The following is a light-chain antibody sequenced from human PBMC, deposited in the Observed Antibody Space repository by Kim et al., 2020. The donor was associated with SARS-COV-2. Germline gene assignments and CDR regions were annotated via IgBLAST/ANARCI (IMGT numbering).Light chain of an antibody. Sequence: ALGQTGKITCQRDSLRSYYASWYQQKPGQAPVLVIYGKNNRPSGIPDRFSGSSSGNTASLTITGAQAEDEADYYCNSRDSSGNHWVFGGGTQLTVL. V-gene: IGLV3-19*01. J-gene: IGLJ3*02. CDR3: NSRDSSGNHWV. CDR2: GKN. CDR1: SLRSYY.